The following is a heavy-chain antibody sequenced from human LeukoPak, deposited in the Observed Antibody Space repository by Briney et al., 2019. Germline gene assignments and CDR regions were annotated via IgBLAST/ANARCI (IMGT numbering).Heavy chain of an antibody. CDR3: ARLGPSSSWCLDY. D-gene: IGHD6-13*01. CDR1: GGSVSSGDYY. J-gene: IGHJ4*02. CDR2: IYTSGST. V-gene: IGHV4-61*02. Sequence: SETLSLTCTVSGGSVSSGDYYWTWIRQPAGKGLEWIGRIYTSGSTSYSPSLKSRVTISLDTSKNQFSLRLSSVTAADTAVYYCARLGPSSSWCLDYWGQGTLVTVSS.